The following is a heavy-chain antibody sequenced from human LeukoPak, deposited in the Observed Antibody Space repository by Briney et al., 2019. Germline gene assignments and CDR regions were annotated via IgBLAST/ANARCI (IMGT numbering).Heavy chain of an antibody. J-gene: IGHJ5*02. CDR2: IDSHGAAT. CDR1: GFSFSKYG. CDR3: ARLGALWRGYHSDA. V-gene: IGHV3-74*01. Sequence: GGSLRLSCAASGFSFSKYGWQWVSQAPGKGLMWVSRIDSHGAATDYADSVKGRFTISRDNDKNTVYLQMDSLRTEDTAMYYCARLGALWRGYHSDAWGQGTLVSVSS. D-gene: IGHD3-3*01.